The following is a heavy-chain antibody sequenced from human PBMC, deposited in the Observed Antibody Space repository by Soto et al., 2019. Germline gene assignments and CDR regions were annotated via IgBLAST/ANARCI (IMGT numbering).Heavy chain of an antibody. CDR3: VKEGSGWYSRGCFDF. D-gene: IGHD6-19*01. J-gene: IGHJ3*01. CDR2: ISDSGGST. V-gene: IGHV3-23*01. Sequence: GGSLRLSCAASGLTFSNFAMNWVRQAPGKGLEWVSNISDSGGSTYYADSVKGRFTISRDNSKNTLYLQMNSLRGRDTAIYYCVKEGSGWYSRGCFDFWGRGTMVTVS. CDR1: GLTFSNFA.